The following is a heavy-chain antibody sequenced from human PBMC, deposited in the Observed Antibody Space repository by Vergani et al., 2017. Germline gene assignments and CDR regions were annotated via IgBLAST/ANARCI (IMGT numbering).Heavy chain of an antibody. CDR2: IYPGDSDT. V-gene: IGHV5-51*01. D-gene: IGHD3-10*01. J-gene: IGHJ3*02. CDR3: ARRVTMVRGVISKYDAFDI. CDR1: GYSFTSYW. Sequence: EVQLVQSGAEVKKPGESLKISCKGSGYSFTSYWIGWVRQMPGKGLEWMGIIYPGDSDTRYSPSFQGQVTISADKSISTAYLQWISLKASDTAMYYCARRVTMVRGVISKYDAFDIWGQGTMVTVSS.